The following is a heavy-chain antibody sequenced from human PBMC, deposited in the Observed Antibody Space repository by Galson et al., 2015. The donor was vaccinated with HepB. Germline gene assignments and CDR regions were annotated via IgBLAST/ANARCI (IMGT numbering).Heavy chain of an antibody. D-gene: IGHD5-18*01. Sequence: CAISGDSVSSNSAAWNWIRQSPSRGLEWLGRTYYRSKWYNDYAVSVKSRITINPDTSKNQFSLQLNSVTPEDTAVYYCARALAGYSYGYVYWFDPWGQGTLVTVSS. CDR2: TYYRSKWYN. CDR1: GDSVSSNSAA. CDR3: ARALAGYSYGYVYWFDP. J-gene: IGHJ5*02. V-gene: IGHV6-1*01.